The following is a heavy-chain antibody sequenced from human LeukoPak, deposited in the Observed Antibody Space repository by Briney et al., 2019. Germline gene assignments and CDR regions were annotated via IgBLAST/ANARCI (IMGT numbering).Heavy chain of an antibody. CDR1: GFTFSSYG. Sequence: GGSLRLSCAASGFTFSSYGMHWVRQAPGKGLEWVAVISYDGSNKYYADSVKGRFTISRDNSKNTLYLQMNSLRAEDTAVYYCAKDSQLDIDYWGQGTLVTVSS. CDR3: AKDSQLDIDY. CDR2: ISYDGSNK. J-gene: IGHJ4*02. V-gene: IGHV3-30*18. D-gene: IGHD6-6*01.